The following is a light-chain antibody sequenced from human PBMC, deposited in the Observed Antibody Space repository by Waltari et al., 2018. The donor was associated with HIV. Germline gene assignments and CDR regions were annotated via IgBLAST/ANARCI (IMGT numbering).Light chain of an antibody. Sequence: MAQSPSSLSASVGDRVTISCRASQSITDYLNWYQQKPGQAPRLLIYGASTRATGIPARFSGSGSGTEFTLTISSLQSEDFAVYYCQQYNNWPPLTFGGGTKVEIK. CDR3: QQYNNWPPLT. CDR2: GAS. V-gene: IGKV3-15*01. CDR1: QSITDY. J-gene: IGKJ4*01.